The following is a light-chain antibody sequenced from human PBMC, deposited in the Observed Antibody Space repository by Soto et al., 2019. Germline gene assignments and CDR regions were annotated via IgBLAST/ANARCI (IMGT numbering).Light chain of an antibody. V-gene: IGKV3-15*01. CDR1: QSVSSS. CDR3: QQYSNWPGT. J-gene: IGKJ1*01. Sequence: FVVTQSPDTLSLSPGETATLSCRASQSVSSSVAWYQHKPGQSPRLVVYSGYKRSPGVPDRFSGSGSGTGFTLTISSLQSEDFAIYYCQQYSNWPGTFGQGTKVDIK. CDR2: SGY.